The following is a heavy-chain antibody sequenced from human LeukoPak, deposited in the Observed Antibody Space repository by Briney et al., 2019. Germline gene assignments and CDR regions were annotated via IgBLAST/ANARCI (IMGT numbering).Heavy chain of an antibody. V-gene: IGHV4-59*01. J-gene: IGHJ5*02. CDR1: GDSISSDY. CDR2: VFYTGRT. CDR3: ARGVVVVANAPEWFDP. D-gene: IGHD2-15*01. Sequence: PSETLSLTCGVSGDSISSDYWNWIRQPPGKGLEWIGYVFYTGRTNYNPSFKSRVTMSVDPSKSQFSLKLTSVTAADTAVYFCARGVVVVANAPEWFDPWGQGTLVIVSP.